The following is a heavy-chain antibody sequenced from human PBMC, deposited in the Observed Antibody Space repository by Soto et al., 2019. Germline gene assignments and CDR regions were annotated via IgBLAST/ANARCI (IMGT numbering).Heavy chain of an antibody. V-gene: IGHV4-59*01. CDR3: ARSGRNRFGELFDLYYYYYYMDV. D-gene: IGHD3-10*01. CDR2: IYYSGST. Sequence: SETLSLTCTVSGGSISSYYWSWIRQPPGKGLEWIGYIYYSGSTNYNPSLKSRVTISVDTSKNQFSLKLSSVTAADTAVYYCARSGRNRFGELFDLYYYYYYMDVWGKGTTVTVSS. CDR1: GGSISSYY. J-gene: IGHJ6*03.